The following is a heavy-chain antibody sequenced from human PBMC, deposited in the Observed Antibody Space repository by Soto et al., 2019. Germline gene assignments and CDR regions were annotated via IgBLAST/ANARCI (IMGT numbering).Heavy chain of an antibody. J-gene: IGHJ5*02. Sequence: PSETLFLTCTVSGGSIDGYYWTWIRQSADKGLEWIGRMFISGSHEYNPALGSRVSMSVDSSKNQFSLTLTSVTAADTAVYYCVRESPGLVPPNWFDPWGQGT. D-gene: IGHD2-2*01. CDR2: MFISGSH. CDR3: VRESPGLVPPNWFDP. V-gene: IGHV4-4*07. CDR1: GGSIDGYY.